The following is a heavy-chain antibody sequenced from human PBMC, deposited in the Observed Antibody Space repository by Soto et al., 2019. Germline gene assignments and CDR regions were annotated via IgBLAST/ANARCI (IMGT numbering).Heavy chain of an antibody. CDR1: GFTFSNVE. D-gene: IGHD1-26*01. Sequence: PVGSLRLSCAGSGFTFSNVEMTWVRQAPGKGLEWISYITRNSRTIYYADSVKGRFTISRDNAENSLYLQMNSLRAEDTAVYYCAKEATNINNFDYWGQGTLVTVSS. CDR2: ITRNSRTI. V-gene: IGHV3-48*03. CDR3: AKEATNINNFDY. J-gene: IGHJ4*02.